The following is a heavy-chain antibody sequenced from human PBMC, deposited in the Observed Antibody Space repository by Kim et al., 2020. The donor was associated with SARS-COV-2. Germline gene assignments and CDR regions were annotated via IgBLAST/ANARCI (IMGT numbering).Heavy chain of an antibody. Sequence: ADSVKGRFNNARDNAKNTLYLQMNSLRAEDTAVYYGARDSVATRGAVGYWGQGTLVTVSS. J-gene: IGHJ4*02. D-gene: IGHD5-12*01. V-gene: IGHV3-74*01. CDR3: ARDSVATRGAVGY.